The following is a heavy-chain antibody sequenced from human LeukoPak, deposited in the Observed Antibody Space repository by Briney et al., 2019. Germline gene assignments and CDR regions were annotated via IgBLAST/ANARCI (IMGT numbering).Heavy chain of an antibody. CDR3: ARRNYDTLSGLKGNWFDP. J-gene: IGHJ5*02. D-gene: IGHD3-9*01. V-gene: IGHV3-48*04. CDR2: ISSSGSTI. Sequence: GGSLRLSCAASGFTFSSYGMSWVRQAPGKGLEWVSYISSSGSTIYYADSVKGRFTISRDNAKNSLYLQMNSLRAEDTAVYYCARRNYDTLSGLKGNWFDPWGQGTLVTVSS. CDR1: GFTFSSYG.